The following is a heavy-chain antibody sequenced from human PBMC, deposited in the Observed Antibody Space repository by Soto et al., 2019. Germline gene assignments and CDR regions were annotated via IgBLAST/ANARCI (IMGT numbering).Heavy chain of an antibody. Sequence: EVQLVESGGGLVQPGGSLRLSCAASGFTFRSYWMSWVRQAPGKGLEWVANKKDDGSDKYYVDSVKGRFTISRDNAKNSLYLQMNSLRVEDTAVYYCARSSPLGPPGYWGQGTLVTVSA. CDR1: GFTFRSYW. CDR3: ARSSPLGPPGY. V-gene: IGHV3-7*01. J-gene: IGHJ4*02. CDR2: KKDDGSDK.